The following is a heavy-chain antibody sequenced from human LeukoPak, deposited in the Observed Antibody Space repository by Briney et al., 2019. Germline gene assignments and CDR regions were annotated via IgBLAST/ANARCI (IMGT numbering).Heavy chain of an antibody. D-gene: IGHD6-13*01. CDR2: IYYSGST. V-gene: IGHV4-61*05. CDR1: GGSISSSSYY. J-gene: IGHJ4*02. CDR3: ARQWGAAGMGFDY. Sequence: SETXSLTCTVSGGSISSSSYYWSWIRQPPGKGLEWIGYIYYSGSTNYNPSLKSRVTISVDTSKNQFSLKLSSVTAADTAVYYCARQWGAAGMGFDYWGQGTLVTVSS.